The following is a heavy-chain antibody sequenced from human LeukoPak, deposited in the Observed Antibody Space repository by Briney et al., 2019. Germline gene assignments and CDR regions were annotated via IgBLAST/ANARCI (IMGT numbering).Heavy chain of an antibody. Sequence: PSETLSLTCTVSGGSISSGSYHWSWIRQPAGKGLEWIGRIYTSGSTNYNPSLKSRVTISVDTSKNQFSLKLSSVTAADTAVYYCARSDSSSGAFDIWGQGTMVTVSS. CDR3: ARSDSSSGAFDI. CDR1: GGSISSGSYH. J-gene: IGHJ3*02. CDR2: IYTSGST. V-gene: IGHV4-61*02. D-gene: IGHD6-6*01.